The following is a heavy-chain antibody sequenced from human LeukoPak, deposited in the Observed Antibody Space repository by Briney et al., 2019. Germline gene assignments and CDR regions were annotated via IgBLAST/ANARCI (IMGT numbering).Heavy chain of an antibody. CDR1: GFTFSDYY. Sequence: GGSLRLSCAASGFTFSDYYMSWIRQAPGKGLEWVSYISSSNSYTNYGDSVKGRFTISRDNAKKSLFLQMNSLRAEDTAVYYYARDDMGAFDYWGQGTLVTVSS. D-gene: IGHD1-26*01. J-gene: IGHJ4*02. V-gene: IGHV3-11*05. CDR2: ISSSNSYT. CDR3: ARDDMGAFDY.